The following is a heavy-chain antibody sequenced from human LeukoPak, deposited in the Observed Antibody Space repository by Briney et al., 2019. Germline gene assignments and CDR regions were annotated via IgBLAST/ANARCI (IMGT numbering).Heavy chain of an antibody. CDR3: AKAGTTGIHHWFDP. J-gene: IGHJ5*02. V-gene: IGHV4-38-2*01. CDR2: IYHSGGS. D-gene: IGHD1-1*01. Sequence: SETLSLTCVVSGYSISNDYYWGWIRQPPGKGLEWIGNIYHSGGSYYNPSLKSRVTILVDTSKNQFSLKLSSVTAADTGVYYCAKAGTTGIHHWFDPWGQGNLVTVSS. CDR1: GYSISNDYY.